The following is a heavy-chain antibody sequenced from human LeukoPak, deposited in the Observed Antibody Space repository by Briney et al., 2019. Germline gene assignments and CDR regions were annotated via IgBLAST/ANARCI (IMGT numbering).Heavy chain of an antibody. J-gene: IGHJ4*02. CDR3: ALYPTRSGWYEIDY. D-gene: IGHD6-13*01. CDR1: GGTFSSYA. V-gene: IGHV1-69*13. Sequence: ASVKVSCKASGGTFSSYAISWVRQAPGQGLEWMGGIIPIFGTANYAQKFQGRVTITADESTSTAYMELSSLRSEDTAVYYCALYPTRSGWYEIDYWGQGTLVTVSS. CDR2: IIPIFGTA.